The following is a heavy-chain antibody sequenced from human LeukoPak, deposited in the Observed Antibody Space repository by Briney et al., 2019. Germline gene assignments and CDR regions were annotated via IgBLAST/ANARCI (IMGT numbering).Heavy chain of an antibody. J-gene: IGHJ6*02. CDR3: ASHSKEYGSVYYYGMDV. D-gene: IGHD2-2*01. Sequence: SQTLSLTCTVSGGSISSGGYYWSWIRQHPGKGLEWIGYIYYSGSTYYNPSLKSRVTISVDTSKNQFSLKLSSVTAADTAMYYCASHSKEYGSVYYYGMDVWGQGTTVTVSS. CDR2: IYYSGST. CDR1: GGSISSGGYY. V-gene: IGHV4-31*03.